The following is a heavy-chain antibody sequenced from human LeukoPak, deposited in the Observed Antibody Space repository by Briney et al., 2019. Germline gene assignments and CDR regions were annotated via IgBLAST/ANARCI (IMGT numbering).Heavy chain of an antibody. CDR3: ARGLVGLYYFDY. Sequence: SETLSLTCTVSGGSISSSSYYWGWIRQPPGEGLEWIGSIHYSGSTYYNPSLKSRVTISVDTSKNQFSLKLSSVTAADTAVYYCARGLVGLYYFDYWGQGTLVTVSS. CDR2: IHYSGST. CDR1: GGSISSSSYY. J-gene: IGHJ4*02. V-gene: IGHV4-39*07. D-gene: IGHD2-15*01.